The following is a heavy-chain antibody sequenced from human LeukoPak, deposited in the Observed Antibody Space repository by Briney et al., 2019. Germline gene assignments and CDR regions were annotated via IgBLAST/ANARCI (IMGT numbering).Heavy chain of an antibody. D-gene: IGHD1-20*01. CDR2: INHSGST. CDR1: GGSFSGYY. CDR3: ARQYTWNYVGY. V-gene: IGHV4-34*01. J-gene: IGHJ4*02. Sequence: ASETLSLTCAVYGGSFSGYYWSWIRQPPGKGLEWIGEINHSGSTNYNPSLKSRVTISVDTSKNQFSLKLSSVTAADTAVYYCARQYTWNYVGYWGQGTLVTVSS.